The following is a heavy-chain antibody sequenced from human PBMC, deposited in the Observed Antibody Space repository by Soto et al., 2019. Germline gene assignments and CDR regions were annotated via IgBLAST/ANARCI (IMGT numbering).Heavy chain of an antibody. V-gene: IGHV3-13*01. J-gene: IGHJ5*02. CDR3: SRGSKNGVVVVPPSKFDP. CDR2: IGTAGDT. D-gene: IGHD2-2*01. Sequence: GGSLRLSCAASGFTFSSYDMHWVRQATGKGLEWVSAIGTAGDTYYPGSVKGRFTISRENAKNSLYLQMNSLRAGDTAVYYCSRGSKNGVVVVPPSKFDPWGQGTLVTVSS. CDR1: GFTFSSYD.